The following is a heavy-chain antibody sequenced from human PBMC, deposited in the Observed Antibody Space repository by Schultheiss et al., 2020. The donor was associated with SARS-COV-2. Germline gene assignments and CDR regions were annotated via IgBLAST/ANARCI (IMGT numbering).Heavy chain of an antibody. CDR1: GFTFSSYG. J-gene: IGHJ2*01. CDR3: ARDPIGIIWYFDL. Sequence: GESLKISCAASGFTFSSYGMHWVRQAPGKGLEWVSAISGSGGSTYYADSVKGRFTISRDNAKNSLYLQMNSLRAEDTAVYYCARDPIGIIWYFDLWGRGTLVTVSS. V-gene: IGHV3-21*01. D-gene: IGHD1-14*01. CDR2: ISGSGGST.